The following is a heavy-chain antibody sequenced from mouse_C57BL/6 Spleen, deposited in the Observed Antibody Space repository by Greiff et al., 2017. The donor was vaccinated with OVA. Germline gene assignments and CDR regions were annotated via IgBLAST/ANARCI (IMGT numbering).Heavy chain of an antibody. V-gene: IGHV5-9*01. D-gene: IGHD4-1*01. CDR3: ARLTGTLYWYFDV. CDR2: ISGGGGNT. J-gene: IGHJ1*03. Sequence: EVNVVESGGGLVKPGGSLKLSCAASGFTFSSYTMSWVRQTPEKRLEWVATISGGGGNTYYPDSVKGRFTISRDNAKNTLYLQMSSLRSEDTALYYCARLTGTLYWYFDVWGTGTTVTVSS. CDR1: GFTFSSYT.